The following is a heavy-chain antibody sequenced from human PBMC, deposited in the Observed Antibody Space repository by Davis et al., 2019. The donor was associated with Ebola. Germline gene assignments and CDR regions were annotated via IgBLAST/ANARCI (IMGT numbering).Heavy chain of an antibody. CDR2: ITSSSTYM. Sequence: GESLKISCAASGFTFSSYSMNWVRQAPGKGLEWVSSITSSSTYMYYTDSVKGRFTISRDNAQNSLYLQMNSLRDEDTAVYYCARDPGYCSSGSCSFDYWGQGTLVTVSA. J-gene: IGHJ4*02. CDR3: ARDPGYCSSGSCSFDY. CDR1: GFTFSSYS. D-gene: IGHD2-15*01. V-gene: IGHV3-21*01.